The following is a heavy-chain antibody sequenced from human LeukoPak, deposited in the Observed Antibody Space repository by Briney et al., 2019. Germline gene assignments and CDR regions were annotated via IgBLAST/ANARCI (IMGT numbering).Heavy chain of an antibody. CDR2: IYHSGNT. D-gene: IGHD4-17*01. J-gene: IGHJ2*01. CDR1: GSSISNGGFP. Sequence: SETLSLTCAVSGSSISNGGFPWSWIRQPPGKGLEWIGYIYHSGNTYYNPSLKSRVTISVDRSKNQFSLKLSSVTAADTAVYYCARLYGDYHYWYFDLWGRGTLVTVSS. V-gene: IGHV4-30-2*01. CDR3: ARLYGDYHYWYFDL.